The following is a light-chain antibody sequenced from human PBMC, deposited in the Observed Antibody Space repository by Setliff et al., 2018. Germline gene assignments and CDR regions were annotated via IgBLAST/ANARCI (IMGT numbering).Light chain of an antibody. J-gene: IGLJ1*01. CDR2: EVS. CDR1: SRDVGGFNF. CDR3: SSYAGNYMDV. V-gene: IGLV2-8*01. Sequence: QSVLTQPPSASGSPGQSVAISCTGTSRDVGGFNFVSWYQQHPGKSPKLIIYEVSKRPAGVPDRFSGSKSGNTASLTVSGLQAEDEPDYYFSSYAGNYMDVFGSGTKVTVL.